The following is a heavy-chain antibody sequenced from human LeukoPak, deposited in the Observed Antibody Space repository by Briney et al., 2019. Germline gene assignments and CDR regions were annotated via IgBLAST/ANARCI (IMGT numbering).Heavy chain of an antibody. J-gene: IGHJ4*02. CDR1: GYTFTSYD. CDR2: MNHNSGNT. D-gene: IGHD4-11*01. CDR3: ARSHSSDYNGGY. Sequence: ASVKVSCKASGYTFTSYDINWVRQATGQGLEWMGWMNHNSGNTGYAQKFQGRVTRTRNTSISKAYMELSSLRSEDTAVYYCARSHSSDYNGGYGGQETLSPSP. V-gene: IGHV1-8*01.